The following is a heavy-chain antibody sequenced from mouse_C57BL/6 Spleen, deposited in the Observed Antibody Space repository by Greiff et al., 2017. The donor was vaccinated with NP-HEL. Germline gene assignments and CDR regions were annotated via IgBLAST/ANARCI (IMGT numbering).Heavy chain of an antibody. CDR3: ARDYYGSSYSAY. Sequence: VQLQHSGPELVKPGASVKISCKASGYAFSSSWMNWVKQRPGKGLEWIGRIYPGDGDTNYNGKFKGKATLTADKSSSTAYMQLSSLTSEDSAVYFCARDYYGSSYSAYWGQGTLVTVSA. D-gene: IGHD1-1*01. J-gene: IGHJ3*01. V-gene: IGHV1-82*01. CDR1: GYAFSSSW. CDR2: IYPGDGDT.